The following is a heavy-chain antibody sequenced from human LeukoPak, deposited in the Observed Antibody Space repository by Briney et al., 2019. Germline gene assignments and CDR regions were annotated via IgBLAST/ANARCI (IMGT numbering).Heavy chain of an antibody. CDR1: GFTFSSYW. D-gene: IGHD5-24*01. J-gene: IGHJ4*02. V-gene: IGHV3-7*04. CDR3: ARERGWPLHYFDY. CDR2: IKQDGSEK. Sequence: GGSLRLSCAASGFTFSSYWMSWVRQAPGKGLEWVANIKQDGSEKYYVSSVKGRFTISRDNAKNSLYLQMNILRAEDTAVYYCARERGWPLHYFDYWGQGTLVTVSS.